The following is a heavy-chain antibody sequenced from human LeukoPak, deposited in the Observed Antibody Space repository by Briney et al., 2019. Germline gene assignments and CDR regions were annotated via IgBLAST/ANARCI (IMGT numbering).Heavy chain of an antibody. CDR3: ARGLWSASGWYYLAH. CDR2: VNCGNGHT. Sequence: EASVKVSCKASGYTFSNYAIHWVRQAPGQRLEWMGWVNCGNGHTKYSQKFQGRFTLTRDTSASTAYMELSSLRDGDTTVYYCARGLWSASGWYYLAHWGQGIVVTVPP. J-gene: IGHJ4*02. D-gene: IGHD6-19*01. CDR1: GYTFSNYA. V-gene: IGHV1-3*01.